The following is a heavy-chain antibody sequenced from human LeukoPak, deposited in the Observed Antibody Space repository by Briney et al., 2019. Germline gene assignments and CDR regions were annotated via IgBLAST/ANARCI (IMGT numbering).Heavy chain of an antibody. Sequence: SVKVSCKASGGTFSSYAISWVRQAPGQGLEWMGGIIPIFGTANYAQKFQGRVTITADESTSTAYMELSSLRSEDTAVYFCATAPYCNGGSCYSGDLYFDYWGQGTLVTVSS. D-gene: IGHD2-15*01. J-gene: IGHJ4*02. CDR2: IIPIFGTA. CDR1: GGTFSSYA. V-gene: IGHV1-69*13. CDR3: ATAPYCNGGSCYSGDLYFDY.